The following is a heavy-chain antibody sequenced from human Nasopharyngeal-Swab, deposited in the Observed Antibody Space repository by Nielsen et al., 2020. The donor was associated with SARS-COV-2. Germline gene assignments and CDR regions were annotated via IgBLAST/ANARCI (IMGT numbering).Heavy chain of an antibody. D-gene: IGHD3-10*01. CDR1: GFTFSSYG. CDR3: ARDSDMVRGVIMYLDP. J-gene: IGHJ5*02. CDR2: IWYDGSNK. Sequence: GGSLRLSCAASGFTFSSYGMHWVRQAPGKGLEWVAVIWYDGSNKYYADSVKGRFTISRDNSKNTLYLQMNSLRAEDTAVYYCARDSDMVRGVIMYLDPWGQGTLVTVSS. V-gene: IGHV3-33*01.